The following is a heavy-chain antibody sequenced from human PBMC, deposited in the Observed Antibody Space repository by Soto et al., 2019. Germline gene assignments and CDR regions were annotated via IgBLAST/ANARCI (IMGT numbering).Heavy chain of an antibody. D-gene: IGHD6-6*01. CDR3: ARGVVVSIAARPYYYYMDV. CDR2: INRSGST. J-gene: IGHJ6*03. Sequence: SETLSLTCAVYGGSFSGYYWSWIRQPPGKGLEWIGEINRSGSTNYNPSLKSRVTISVDTSKNQFSLKLSSVTAADTAVYYCARGVVVSIAARPYYYYMDVWGKGTTVTVSS. CDR1: GGSFSGYY. V-gene: IGHV4-34*01.